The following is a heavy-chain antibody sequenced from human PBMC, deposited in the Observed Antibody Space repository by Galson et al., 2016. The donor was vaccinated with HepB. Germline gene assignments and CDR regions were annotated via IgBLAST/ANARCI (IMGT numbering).Heavy chain of an antibody. CDR1: GYSFTSYW. V-gene: IGHV5-51*01. Sequence: QSGAEVKKPGESLEISCKGSGYSFTSYWIDWVRQMPGKGLEWMGIIYPGDSDTRYSPSFQGRVTISVDKSISTAYLQWRSLKASDTAMYYCARRDNRKITMVRGVMGGYDYWGQGTLVTVSS. CDR3: ARRDNRKITMVRGVMGGYDY. CDR2: IYPGDSDT. J-gene: IGHJ4*02. D-gene: IGHD3-10*01.